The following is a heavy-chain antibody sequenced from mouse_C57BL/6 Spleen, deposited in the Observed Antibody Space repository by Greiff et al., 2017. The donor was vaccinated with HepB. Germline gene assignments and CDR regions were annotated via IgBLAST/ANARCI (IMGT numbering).Heavy chain of an antibody. CDR2: IHPNRGST. CDR3: AITTVVGLDY. Sequence: VQLQQPGAELVKPGASVKLSCKASGYTFTSYWMHWVKQRPGQGLEWIGMIHPNRGSTNYNEKFKSKATLTVDKSSSTAYMQLSSLTSEDSAVYYCAITTVVGLDYWGQGTTLTVSS. J-gene: IGHJ2*01. D-gene: IGHD1-1*01. CDR1: GYTFTSYW. V-gene: IGHV1-64*01.